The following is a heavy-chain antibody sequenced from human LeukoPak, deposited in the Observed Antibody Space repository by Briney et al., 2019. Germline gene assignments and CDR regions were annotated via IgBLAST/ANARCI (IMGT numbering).Heavy chain of an antibody. J-gene: IGHJ4*02. Sequence: ASVKVSCKASGYTFTGYYMHWVRQAPGQGLEWMGWINPNSGGTNYAQKFQGRVTMTRDTSISTAYMKLSRLRSDDTAVYYCARALDEYYYDSSGYSPYFDYWGQGTLVTVSS. CDR3: ARALDEYYYDSSGYSPYFDY. CDR2: INPNSGGT. CDR1: GYTFTGYY. V-gene: IGHV1-2*02. D-gene: IGHD3-22*01.